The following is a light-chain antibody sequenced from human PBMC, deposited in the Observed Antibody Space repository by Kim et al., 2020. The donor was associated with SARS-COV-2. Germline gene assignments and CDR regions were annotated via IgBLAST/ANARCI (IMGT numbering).Light chain of an antibody. J-gene: IGKJ2*02. CDR2: GTS. V-gene: IGKV3-20*01. CDR1: QSVSRIY. CDR3: QQYSNSLGT. Sequence: LSPGDGATPYCRASQSVSRIYLAWYQQRLGQAPRLLIYGTSSRATGIPDRFSGSGSGTDFTLTISRLEPEDFAVYYCQQYSNSLGTFGQGTKLEI.